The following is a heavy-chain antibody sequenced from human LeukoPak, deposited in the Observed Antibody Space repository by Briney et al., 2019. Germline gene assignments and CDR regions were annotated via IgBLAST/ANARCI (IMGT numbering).Heavy chain of an antibody. CDR1: GLTFSNHA. Sequence: GGPLRLSCAVSGLTFSNHALSWVRQAPGKGLEWVSAISGRDESTYYADSVKGRFTISRDNSKSTLYLQMSSLRAEDTAVYHCAKVTGTTNYWGQGTLATVSS. D-gene: IGHD1-1*01. CDR3: AKVTGTTNY. J-gene: IGHJ4*02. CDR2: ISGRDEST. V-gene: IGHV3-23*01.